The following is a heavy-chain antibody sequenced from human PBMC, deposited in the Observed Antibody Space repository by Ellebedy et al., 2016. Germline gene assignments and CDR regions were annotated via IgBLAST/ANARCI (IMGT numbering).Heavy chain of an antibody. Sequence: GGSLRLXXAASGFTFSDYYMSWIRQAPGKGLEWVSYISSSSSYTNYADSVKGRFTISRDNAKNSLYLQMNSLRAEDTAVYYCAKDMTAPGRVYWGQGTLVTVSS. D-gene: IGHD3-16*01. CDR2: ISSSSSYT. J-gene: IGHJ4*02. CDR1: GFTFSDYY. CDR3: AKDMTAPGRVY. V-gene: IGHV3-11*05.